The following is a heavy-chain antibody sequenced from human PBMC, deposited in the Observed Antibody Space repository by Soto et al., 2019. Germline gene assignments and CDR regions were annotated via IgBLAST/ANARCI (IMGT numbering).Heavy chain of an antibody. CDR3: ASPNSPPKLMTTVTATLGY. Sequence: ESGGGVVQPGRSLRLSCAASGFTFSSYAMHWVRQAPGKGLEWVAVISYDGSNKYYADSVKGRFTISRDNSKNTLYLQMNSLRAEDTAVYYCASPNSPPKLMTTVTATLGYWGQGTLVTVSS. J-gene: IGHJ4*02. CDR1: GFTFSSYA. CDR2: ISYDGSNK. D-gene: IGHD4-4*01. V-gene: IGHV3-30-3*01.